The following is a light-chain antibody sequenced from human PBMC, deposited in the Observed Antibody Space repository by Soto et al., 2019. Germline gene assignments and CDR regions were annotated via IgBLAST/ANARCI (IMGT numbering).Light chain of an antibody. Sequence: QSVLTQPPSVSGAPGQRVTISCTGSSSNIGAGYDVHWYQQVPGTAPKLLIYGNKNRPLGVPDRFSGSTSGTSASLAITGLQAEDAADYYCQSYDSSLSHVFGTGTKVTVL. CDR1: SSNIGAGYD. V-gene: IGLV1-40*01. CDR3: QSYDSSLSHV. CDR2: GNK. J-gene: IGLJ1*01.